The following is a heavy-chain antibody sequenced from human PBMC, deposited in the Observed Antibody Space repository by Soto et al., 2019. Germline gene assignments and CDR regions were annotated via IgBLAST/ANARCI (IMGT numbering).Heavy chain of an antibody. Sequence: HPGGSLRLSCAASGFTFSSYWMSWVRQAPGKGLEWVANIKQDGSEKYYVDSVKGRFTISRDNAKNSLYLQMNSLRAEDTAVYYCARCGYDTGGVRGYYYYYGMDVWGQGTTVTVSS. CDR2: IKQDGSEK. CDR3: ARCGYDTGGVRGYYYYYGMDV. V-gene: IGHV3-7*03. CDR1: GFTFSSYW. D-gene: IGHD5-12*01. J-gene: IGHJ6*02.